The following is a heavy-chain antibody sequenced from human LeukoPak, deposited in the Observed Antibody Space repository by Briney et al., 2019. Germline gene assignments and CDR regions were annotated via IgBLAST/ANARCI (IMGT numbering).Heavy chain of an antibody. Sequence: SQTLSLTCTVSGGSISSGSYYWNWIRQPAGKGLEWIGRIYTSGSTNYNPSLKSRVTISVDTSKNQFSLKLNSVTAADTAVYYCAREDRYCSGGSCYSWGQGTLVTVSS. V-gene: IGHV4-61*02. CDR1: GGSISSGSYY. J-gene: IGHJ4*02. CDR3: AREDRYCSGGSCYS. CDR2: IYTSGST. D-gene: IGHD2-15*01.